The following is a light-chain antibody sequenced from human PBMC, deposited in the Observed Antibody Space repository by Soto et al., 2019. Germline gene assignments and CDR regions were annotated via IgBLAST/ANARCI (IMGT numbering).Light chain of an antibody. CDR2: KAC. V-gene: IGKV1-5*03. CDR1: QSISSW. Sequence: DIQMTQSPSTLSASVGDRVTIICRASQSISSWLAWYQQKPGKAPKLLISKACNLDSGVPSRFSGSGSGTEFNLTISSLQPEDFATYYCQQYNSFIWTFGRGTKVDIK. CDR3: QQYNSFIWT. J-gene: IGKJ1*01.